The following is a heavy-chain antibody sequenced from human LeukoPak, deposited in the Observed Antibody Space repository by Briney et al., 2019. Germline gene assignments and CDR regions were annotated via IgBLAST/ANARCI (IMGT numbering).Heavy chain of an antibody. CDR1: GFTFSAYA. J-gene: IGHJ4*02. D-gene: IGHD3-10*01. CDR2: ITSSSSTI. V-gene: IGHV3-48*02. CDR3: ARGDGWFGELLNFDY. Sequence: GGSLRLSCAASGFTFSAYAMNWVSQAPGKGLEWVSYITSSSSTIYYADSVKGRFTISRDNAKNSLYLQMNSLRDEDTAVYYCARGDGWFGELLNFDYWGQGTLVTVSS.